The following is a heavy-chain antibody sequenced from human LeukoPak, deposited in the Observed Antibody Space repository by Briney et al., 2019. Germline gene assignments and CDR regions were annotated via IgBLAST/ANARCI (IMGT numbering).Heavy chain of an antibody. D-gene: IGHD5-12*01. CDR3: ARERNSGYDSYYYGMDV. CDR1: GGSFSGYY. V-gene: IGHV4-34*01. CDR2: INHSGST. Sequence: SETLSLTCAVYGGSFSGYYWSWIRQPPGKGLEWIGEINHSGSTYYNPSLKSRVTISVDTSKNQFSLKLSSVTAADTAVYYCARERNSGYDSYYYGMDVWGQGTTVTVSS. J-gene: IGHJ6*02.